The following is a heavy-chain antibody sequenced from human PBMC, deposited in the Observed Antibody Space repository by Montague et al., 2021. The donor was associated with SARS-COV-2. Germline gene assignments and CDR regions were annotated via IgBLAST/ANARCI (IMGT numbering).Heavy chain of an antibody. Sequence: TLSLTCIVSGGSISSGGYYWSWIRQHPGKGLEWIGYIYYSGSTYYXRCLKSRLSISLDTSKNHFSLRLSSVTAADTAVYYCARSESPSYSSSPFDYWGQGTLVTVSS. CDR2: IYYSGST. CDR3: ARSESPSYSSSPFDY. V-gene: IGHV4-31*03. J-gene: IGHJ4*02. D-gene: IGHD6-13*01. CDR1: GGSISSGGYY.